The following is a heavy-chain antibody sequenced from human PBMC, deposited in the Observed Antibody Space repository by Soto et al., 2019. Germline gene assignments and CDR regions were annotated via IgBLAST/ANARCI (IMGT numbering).Heavy chain of an antibody. CDR1: GFTFSSCW. V-gene: IGHV3-74*01. D-gene: IGHD2-2*01. J-gene: IGHJ6*02. CDR3: ARDPDIVIIPAATDAMDV. Sequence: GGSLRLSCAASGFTFSSCWMHWVRQAPGKGLVWVSRINSDGSGTTYADSVKGRFTISRDNAKNTLYLQMNSLRAEDTAVYYCARDPDIVIIPAATDAMDVWGQGTTVTVSS. CDR2: INSDGSGT.